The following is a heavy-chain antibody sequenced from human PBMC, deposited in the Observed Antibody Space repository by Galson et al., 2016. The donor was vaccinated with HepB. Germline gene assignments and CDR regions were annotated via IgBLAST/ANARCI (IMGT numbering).Heavy chain of an antibody. V-gene: IGHV3-23*01. CDR3: ASRHSGWYYFDY. Sequence: SLRLSCAASGFTFSSYAVSWVRQAPGKGLEWVSTINLSGVSSYYADSVKGRFTISRDNSKNTLYLQMSSLRAEDTAVYYCASRHSGWYYFDYWGQGTLVTVSS. CDR1: GFTFSSYA. J-gene: IGHJ4*02. CDR2: INLSGVSS. D-gene: IGHD6-19*01.